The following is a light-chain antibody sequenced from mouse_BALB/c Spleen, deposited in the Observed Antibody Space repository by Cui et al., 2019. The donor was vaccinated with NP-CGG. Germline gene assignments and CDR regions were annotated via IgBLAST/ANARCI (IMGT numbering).Light chain of an antibody. V-gene: IGLV1*01. CDR2: GTN. CDR3: ALWYSNHWV. J-gene: IGLJ1*01. Sequence: QTGLNQESALTTSPGETVTLTCRSSTGAVTTSNYANWVQEKPDHLFTGLIGGTNNRVPGVPARFSGSLIGDKAALTITGAQTEDEAIYFCALWYSNHWVFGGGTKLTVL. CDR1: TGAVTTSNY.